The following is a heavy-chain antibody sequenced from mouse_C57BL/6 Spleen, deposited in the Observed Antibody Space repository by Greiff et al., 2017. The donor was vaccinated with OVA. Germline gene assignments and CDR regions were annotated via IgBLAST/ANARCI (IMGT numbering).Heavy chain of an antibody. CDR1: GYTFTSYW. V-gene: IGHV1-52*01. CDR2: IDPSDSET. D-gene: IGHD1-1*01. CDR3: ARGTTVVNCDY. Sequence: VQLQQPGAELVRPGSSVKLSCKASGYTFTSYWMHWVKQRPIQGLEWIGNIDPSDSETHYNQKFKDKATLTVDKSSSTAYMQLSSLTSEDSAVYYCARGTTVVNCDYWGKGTTLTVSS. J-gene: IGHJ2*01.